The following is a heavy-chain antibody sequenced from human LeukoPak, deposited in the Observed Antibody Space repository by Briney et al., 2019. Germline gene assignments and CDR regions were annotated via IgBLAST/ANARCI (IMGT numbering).Heavy chain of an antibody. V-gene: IGHV3-11*04. CDR1: GFTFSDYY. D-gene: IGHD2-2*01. CDR2: ISSSGSTI. J-gene: IGHJ4*02. CDR3: AREEDCSSTSCYVALDY. Sequence: PGGSLRLSCAASGFTFSDYYMSWLRQAPGKGLEWVSYISSSGSTIYYADSVKGRFTISRDNAKNSLYLQMNSLRAEDTAVYYCAREEDCSSTSCYVALDYWGQGTLVTVSS.